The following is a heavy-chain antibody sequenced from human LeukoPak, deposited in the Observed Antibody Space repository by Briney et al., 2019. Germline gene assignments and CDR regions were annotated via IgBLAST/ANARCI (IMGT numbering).Heavy chain of an antibody. CDR1: GGSISSYY. V-gene: IGHV4-59*08. CDR2: IYYSGST. J-gene: IGHJ4*02. Sequence: SETLSLTCTVSGGSISSYYWSWIRQPPGEGLEWIGYIYYSGSTNYNPSLKSRVTISIDTSKNQFSLNLTSVTAADTAVYYCARGGLGGITAYSNYLFDYWGQGTPVTVSS. CDR3: ARGGLGGITAYSNYLFDY. D-gene: IGHD4-11*01.